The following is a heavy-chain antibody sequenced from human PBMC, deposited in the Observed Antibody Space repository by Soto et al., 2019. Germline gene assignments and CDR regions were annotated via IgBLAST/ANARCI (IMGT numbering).Heavy chain of an antibody. CDR2: ISDSGGST. Sequence: GGSLRLSCAASGFTFSSYGMHWVRQAPGKGLEWVSAISDSGGSTYYADSVKGRFTISRDNSKNTLYLQMNSLRAEDTAVYYCAKDSLGYCSGGSCPDPDAFDIWGQGTMVTVSS. J-gene: IGHJ3*02. CDR1: GFTFSSYG. D-gene: IGHD2-15*01. V-gene: IGHV3-23*01. CDR3: AKDSLGYCSGGSCPDPDAFDI.